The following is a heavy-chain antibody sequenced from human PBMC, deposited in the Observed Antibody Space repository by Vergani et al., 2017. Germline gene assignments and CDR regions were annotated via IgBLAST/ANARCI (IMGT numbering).Heavy chain of an antibody. CDR1: GYTFTGYY. CDR2: INPNSGGT. J-gene: IGHJ4*02. Sequence: QVQLVQSGAEVKKPGASVKVSCKASGYTFTGYYMHWVRQAPGQGLEWMGWINPNSGGTNYAKKFQGRVTMTRDTSISTAYMELSRLRSDDTAVYYWARDAAIFGVVILNPVYYFDYWGQGTLVTVSS. D-gene: IGHD3-3*01. CDR3: ARDAAIFGVVILNPVYYFDY. V-gene: IGHV1-2*02.